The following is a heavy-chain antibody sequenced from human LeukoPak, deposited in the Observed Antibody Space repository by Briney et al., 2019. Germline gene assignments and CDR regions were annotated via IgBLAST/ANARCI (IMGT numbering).Heavy chain of an antibody. CDR1: GFTFISYA. V-gene: IGHV3-23*01. J-gene: IGHJ4*02. CDR2: ISGTGGSP. Sequence: PGGSLRLSCAASGFTFISYAMTWVRQAPGKGLEWVSSISGTGGSPSYADSVKGRFTISRDNSKNTLYLQLNSLRAEDTALYYCAKGASADSLYYFESWGQGTLVTVSS. D-gene: IGHD3-22*01. CDR3: AKGASADSLYYFES.